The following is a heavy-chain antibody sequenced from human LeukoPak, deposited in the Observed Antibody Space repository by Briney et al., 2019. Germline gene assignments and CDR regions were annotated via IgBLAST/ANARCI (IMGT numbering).Heavy chain of an antibody. V-gene: IGHV1-18*01. J-gene: IGHJ5*02. CDR1: GYTFSSYG. Sequence: ASVKVSCKASGYTFSSYGISWVRQAPGQGLEWMGWISVYNGDTNCAQRLQGRVTMTTDTSTSTAYMELRSLRSDDTAVYYCARPGGLRNNWFDPWGQGTLVTVSS. CDR3: ARPGGLRNNWFDP. D-gene: IGHD3-16*01. CDR2: ISVYNGDT.